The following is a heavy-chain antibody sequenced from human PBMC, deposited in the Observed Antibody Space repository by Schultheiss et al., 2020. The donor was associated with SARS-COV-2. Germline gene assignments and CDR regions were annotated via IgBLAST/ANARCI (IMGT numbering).Heavy chain of an antibody. D-gene: IGHD3-3*01. CDR1: GGSVSSGSYY. V-gene: IGHV4-30-4*01. Sequence: SQTLSLTCTVSGGSVSSGSYYWSWIRQPPGKGLEWIGYIYYSGSTYYNPSLKSRVTMSVDTSRNQFSLKLSSVTAADTAVYYCARDQRGVTIFGVVTHNYGMDVWGQGTTVTVSS. CDR3: ARDQRGVTIFGVVTHNYGMDV. J-gene: IGHJ6*02. CDR2: IYYSGST.